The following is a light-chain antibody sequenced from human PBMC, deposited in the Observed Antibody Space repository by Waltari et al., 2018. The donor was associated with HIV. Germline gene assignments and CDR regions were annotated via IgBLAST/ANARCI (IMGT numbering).Light chain of an antibody. CDR2: EGS. J-gene: IGLJ2*01. CDR3: CSYAGSFVV. V-gene: IGLV2-23*01. Sequence: QSALTQPASVSGSPGQSITISCTGTSSDVGIYNLVSWYQQYPGKAPKLMIYEGSKRPSWFSNRFSGSKSGNTASLTISGLQTEDEADYYCCSYAGSFVVFGGGTKLTVL. CDR1: SSDVGIYNL.